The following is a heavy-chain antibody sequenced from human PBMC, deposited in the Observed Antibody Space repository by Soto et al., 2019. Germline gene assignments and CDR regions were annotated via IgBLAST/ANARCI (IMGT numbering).Heavy chain of an antibody. CDR3: ARDSSGWAYYFDY. D-gene: IGHD6-19*01. Sequence: ESGGGLVQPGGSLRLSCAASGFTVSSNYMSWVRQAPGKGLEWVSVIYSGGSTYYADSVKGRFTISRDNSKNTLYLQMNSLRAEDTAVYYCARDSSGWAYYFDYWGQGTLVTVSS. V-gene: IGHV3-66*01. CDR1: GFTVSSNY. J-gene: IGHJ4*02. CDR2: IYSGGST.